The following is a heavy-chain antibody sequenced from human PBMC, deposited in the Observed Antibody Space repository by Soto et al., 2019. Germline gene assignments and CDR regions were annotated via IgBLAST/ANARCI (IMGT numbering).Heavy chain of an antibody. D-gene: IGHD1-1*01. CDR2: IWYDGSNK. CDR3: AREIEGTGSYYFDY. J-gene: IGHJ4*02. Sequence: GGSLRLSCAASGFTFSSYGMHWVRQAPGKGLEWVAVIWYDGSNKYYADSVKGRFTISRDNSKNTLYLQMNSLRAEDTAVYYCAREIEGTGSYYFDYWGQGTLVTVSS. V-gene: IGHV3-33*01. CDR1: GFTFSSYG.